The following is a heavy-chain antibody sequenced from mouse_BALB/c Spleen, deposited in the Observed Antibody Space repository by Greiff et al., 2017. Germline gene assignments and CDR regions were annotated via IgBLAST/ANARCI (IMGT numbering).Heavy chain of an antibody. CDR1: GFTINDYY. CDR3: NAPYDGPLAY. J-gene: IGHJ3*01. D-gene: IGHD2-3*01. Sequence: VQLMESGAELVRSGASVKLSCTASGFTINDYYMHWVKQRPEQGLEWIGWIDRENGDTEYAPKFQGKATMTADTTSNTAYLQLSSLTSEDTAVYCCNAPYDGPLAYWGQGTLVTVSA. V-gene: IGHV14-4*02. CDR2: IDRENGDT.